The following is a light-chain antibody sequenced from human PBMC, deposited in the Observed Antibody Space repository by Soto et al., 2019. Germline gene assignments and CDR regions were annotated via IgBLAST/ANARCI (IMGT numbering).Light chain of an antibody. CDR1: SSDVGGYNY. V-gene: IGLV2-8*01. Sequence: QSALTQPPSASGSPGQSVTISCTGTSSDVGGYNYVSWFQQHPGKAPKLMIYEVSKRPSGVPDRCSGSKSGNTASLTVSGRQAEDEADDYCSSYAGSNNFVFGTGTKVTVL. CDR2: EVS. J-gene: IGLJ1*01. CDR3: SSYAGSNNFV.